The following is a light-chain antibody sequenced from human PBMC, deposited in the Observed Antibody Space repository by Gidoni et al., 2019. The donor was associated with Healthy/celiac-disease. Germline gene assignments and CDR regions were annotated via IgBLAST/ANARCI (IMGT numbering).Light chain of an antibody. CDR2: DAS. V-gene: IGKV3-11*01. Sequence: EIVLTQSPATLSLSPGERATLSCRASQSVSSYLAWYQQNPGQAPRLLIYDASNRATGIPARFSGSGSGTDFTLTISSLGPEDFAVYYCQQRSNWLITFXXXTRLEIK. J-gene: IGKJ5*01. CDR1: QSVSSY. CDR3: QQRSNWLIT.